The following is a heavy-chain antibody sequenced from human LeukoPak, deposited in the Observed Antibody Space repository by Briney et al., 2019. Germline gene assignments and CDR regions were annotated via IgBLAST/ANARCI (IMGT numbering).Heavy chain of an antibody. V-gene: IGHV3-7*01. CDR1: GFTFSSYW. CDR2: IKQDGSEK. D-gene: IGHD3-3*01. Sequence: PGGSLRLSCAASGFTFSSYWMSWVRQAPGKGLEWVANIKQDGSEKYYVDSVKGRFTISRDNAKDSLYLQMNSLRAEDTAVYYCAKPRRGITIFGVLDYWGQGTLVTVSS. CDR3: AKPRRGITIFGVLDY. J-gene: IGHJ4*02.